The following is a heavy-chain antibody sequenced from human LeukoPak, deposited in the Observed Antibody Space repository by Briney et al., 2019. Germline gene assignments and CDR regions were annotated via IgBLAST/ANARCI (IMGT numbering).Heavy chain of an antibody. V-gene: IGHV4-31*03. D-gene: IGHD3-10*01. CDR1: GASISSGGYY. Sequence: SETLSLTCTVSGASISSGGYYWSWIRQHPGKGLEWIGYIYYSGGTYYNPSPKSRVTISVDTSKNQFSLNLSSVTAADTAVYYCARFTMIRGVDYWGQGALVTVSS. CDR3: ARFTMIRGVDY. J-gene: IGHJ4*02. CDR2: IYYSGGT.